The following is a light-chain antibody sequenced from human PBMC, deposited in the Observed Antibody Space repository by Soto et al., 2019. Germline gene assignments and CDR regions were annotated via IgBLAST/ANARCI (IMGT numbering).Light chain of an antibody. V-gene: IGLV1-47*02. J-gene: IGLJ3*02. CDR3: AVWDVSLSAWV. CDR1: SSNIGRDY. CDR2: TNN. Sequence: QPVLTQPPSASGTPGQRVTISCSGSSSNIGRDYVYWFQQLPGTAPKLLIYTNNQRPSGVPDRFSGSKSGTSASLAISGLRSDDEAVYCCAVWDVSLSAWVFGGGTKVTVL.